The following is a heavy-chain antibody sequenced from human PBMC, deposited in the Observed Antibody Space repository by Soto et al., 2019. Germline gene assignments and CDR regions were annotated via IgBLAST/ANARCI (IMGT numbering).Heavy chain of an antibody. J-gene: IGHJ2*01. Sequence: PGESLKISCKGSGYSFTSYWIGWVRQMPGKGLEWMGIIYPGDSDTRYSPSFQGQVTISADKSISTAYLQWSSLKASDTAMYYCARPYDSTQGGPPRNWYFDLWGRGTLVTAPQ. CDR2: IYPGDSDT. CDR3: ARPYDSTQGGPPRNWYFDL. D-gene: IGHD3-22*01. V-gene: IGHV5-51*01. CDR1: GYSFTSYW.